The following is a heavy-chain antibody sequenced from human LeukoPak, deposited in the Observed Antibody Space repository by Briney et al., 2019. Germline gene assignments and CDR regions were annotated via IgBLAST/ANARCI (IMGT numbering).Heavy chain of an antibody. CDR2: IYYSGST. CDR1: GGSLSSYY. D-gene: IGHD4-17*01. Sequence: SETLSLTCTVSGGSLSSYYWSWIRQPPGKGLEWIGYIYYSGSTNYNPSLKSRVTISVDTSKNQFSLKLSSVTAADTAVYYCARATQSPMTTVTIGGVWYFDLWGRGTLVTVSS. CDR3: ARATQSPMTTVTIGGVWYFDL. V-gene: IGHV4-59*01. J-gene: IGHJ2*01.